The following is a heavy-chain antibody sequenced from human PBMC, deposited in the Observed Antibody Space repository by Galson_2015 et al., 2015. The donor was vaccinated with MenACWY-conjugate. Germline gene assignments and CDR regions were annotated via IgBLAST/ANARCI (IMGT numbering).Heavy chain of an antibody. V-gene: IGHV5-51*01. CDR2: IFPGDSDT. Sequence: QSGAEVKKPGESLTISCKGSGYRFTSYWIAWVRQMPGKGLEWMGIIFPGDSDTRYSPSFQGQVTISADKSITTAYLQWSSVKASDTAMYYCARQYGRYDAFDIWGPGTMVTVSS. CDR1: GYRFTSYW. CDR3: ARQYGRYDAFDI. J-gene: IGHJ3*02. D-gene: IGHD4-17*01.